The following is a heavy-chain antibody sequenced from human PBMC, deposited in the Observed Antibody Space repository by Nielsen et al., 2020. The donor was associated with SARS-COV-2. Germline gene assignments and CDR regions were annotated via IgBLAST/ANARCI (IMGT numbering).Heavy chain of an antibody. D-gene: IGHD6-19*01. Sequence: GGSLRLSCAASGFTFSSYGMHWVRQAPGKGLEWLAVIWYDGSNKYYADSVKGRFTISRDNSKNTLFLQMNSLRAEVTALYYCARDKRPTIAVAGTLSAAGDFWGQGTLVTVSS. CDR1: GFTFSSYG. CDR2: IWYDGSNK. J-gene: IGHJ4*02. V-gene: IGHV3-33*01. CDR3: ARDKRPTIAVAGTLSAAGDF.